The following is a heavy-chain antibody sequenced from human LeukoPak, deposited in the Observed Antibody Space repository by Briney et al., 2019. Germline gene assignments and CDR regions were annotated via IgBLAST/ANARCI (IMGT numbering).Heavy chain of an antibody. CDR2: IKQDGSEK. CDR1: GASISGGSYY. J-gene: IGHJ6*02. Sequence: ETLSLTCTVSGASISGGSYYWSWVRQAPGKGLEWVANIKQDGSEKYYVDSVKGRFTISRDNAKNSLYLQMNSLRAEDTAVYYCARDSLKWELLYYYYGMDVWGQGTTVTVSS. CDR3: ARDSLKWELLYYYYGMDV. D-gene: IGHD1-26*01. V-gene: IGHV3-7*01.